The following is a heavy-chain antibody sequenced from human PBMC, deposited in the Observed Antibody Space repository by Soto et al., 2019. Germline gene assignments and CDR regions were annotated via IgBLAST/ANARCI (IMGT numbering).Heavy chain of an antibody. Sequence: GASVKVSCKASGYTFTSHTIHWVRQAPGQRLEWMAWISAGKGNTKYSQKFQDRVTLTRDTSASTAYMELSSLRSEDTAVYYCARDQDSHLDYWGQGTLVTVSS. J-gene: IGHJ4*02. CDR3: ARDQDSHLDY. D-gene: IGHD4-4*01. CDR2: ISAGKGNT. CDR1: GYTFTSHT. V-gene: IGHV1-3*01.